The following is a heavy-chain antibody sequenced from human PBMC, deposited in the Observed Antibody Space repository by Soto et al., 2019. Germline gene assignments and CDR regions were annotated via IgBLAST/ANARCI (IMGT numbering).Heavy chain of an antibody. J-gene: IGHJ4*01. V-gene: IGHV1-18*04. CDR3: ARVVKAGDYGDYGRYYFDY. CDR2: ISAYSGNT. Sequence: QVHLMQSGAEVKKPGASVKVSCKASGYTFTYYEITWVRQAPGQGLEWMGWISAYSGNTNYARKLQGRLTMTTDTSTNTAYMELRSLRSDDTAVYYCARVVKAGDYGDYGRYYFDYWGHGTLVTVSS. D-gene: IGHD4-17*01. CDR1: GYTFTYYE.